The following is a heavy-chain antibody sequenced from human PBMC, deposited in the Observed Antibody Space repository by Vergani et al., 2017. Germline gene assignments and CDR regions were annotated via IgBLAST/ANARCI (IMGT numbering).Heavy chain of an antibody. CDR3: ARGGDSSCYYQRVFDY. J-gene: IGHJ4*02. Sequence: QVQLVESGGGVVQPGRSLRLSCAASGFTFSSYAMHWVRQAPGKGLEWVAVISYDGSNKYYADSVKGRFTISRDNSKNTLYLQMNSLGAEDTAVYYCARGGDSSCYYQRVFDYWGQGTLVTVSS. V-gene: IGHV3-30-3*01. CDR1: GFTFSSYA. CDR2: ISYDGSNK. D-gene: IGHD3-22*01.